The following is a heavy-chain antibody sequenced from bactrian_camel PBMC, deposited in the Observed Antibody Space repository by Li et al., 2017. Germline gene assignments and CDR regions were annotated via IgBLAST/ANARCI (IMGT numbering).Heavy chain of an antibody. V-gene: IGHV3S26*01. CDR1: ANAFSNYC. J-gene: IGHJ6*01. D-gene: IGHD3*01. CDR3: AAGPAGCTVARLVGY. Sequence: HVQLVESGGGSVQAGESLRLSCASSANAFSNYCMAWFRQAPGKEREGVAAIDRGGSTSYADSVKGRFTISKDNAKNTLYLQMDSLKPEDTAMYYCAAGPAGCTVARLVGYWGQGTQVTVS. CDR2: IDRGGST.